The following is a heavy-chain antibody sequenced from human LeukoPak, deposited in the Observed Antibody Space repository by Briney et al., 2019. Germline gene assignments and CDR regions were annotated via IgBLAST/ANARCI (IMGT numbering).Heavy chain of an antibody. J-gene: IGHJ3*02. CDR2: IYYSGST. V-gene: IGHV4-59*11. CDR3: GGGVYYDSSGYYYDAFDI. D-gene: IGHD3-22*01. Sequence: SETLSLTCSVSGVSISSLYWSWIRQPPGKGLEWIGFIYYSGSTNYNPSLKSRVTISVDTSKNQFSLKLSSVTAADTAVYYCGGGVYYDSSGYYYDAFDIWGQGTMVTVSS. CDR1: GVSISSLY.